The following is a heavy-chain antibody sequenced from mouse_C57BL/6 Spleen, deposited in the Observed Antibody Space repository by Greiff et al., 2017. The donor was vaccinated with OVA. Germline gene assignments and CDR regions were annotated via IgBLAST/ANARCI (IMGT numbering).Heavy chain of an antibody. CDR2: IDPENGDT. CDR3: TIYCSSYEFAY. J-gene: IGHJ3*01. CDR1: GFNIKDDY. Sequence: VQLQQSGAELVRPGASVKLSCTASGFNIKDDYMHWVKQRPEQGLEWIGWIDPENGDTEYASKFQGKATITADTSSNTAYLQLSSLTSEDTAVYYCTIYCSSYEFAYWGQRTLVTVSA. V-gene: IGHV14-4*01. D-gene: IGHD1-1*01.